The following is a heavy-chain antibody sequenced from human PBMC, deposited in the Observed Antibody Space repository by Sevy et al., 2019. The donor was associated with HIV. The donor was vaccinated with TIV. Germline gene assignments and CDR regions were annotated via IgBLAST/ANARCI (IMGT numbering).Heavy chain of an antibody. CDR3: AGRNDFDI. V-gene: IGHV4-59*08. Sequence: SETLSLTCTVSGGSINSDHWNWIRQPPGKGLEWIGYVYYTGGTNYNPSLKNQVTISVDRTKNQFSLKLTSVTAADTAVYYCAGRNDFDIWGQGTMVTVSS. J-gene: IGHJ3*02. CDR1: GGSINSDH. CDR2: VYYTGGT.